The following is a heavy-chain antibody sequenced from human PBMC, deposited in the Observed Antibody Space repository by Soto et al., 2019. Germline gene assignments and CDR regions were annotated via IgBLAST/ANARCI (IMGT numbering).Heavy chain of an antibody. CDR3: ARSLWFGELH. D-gene: IGHD3-10*01. Sequence: QITLKESGPTLVKPTQTLTLNCSFSGFSLSTTGVGVDWIRQSPGKALEWLAIIYWDNDKRYSPSLKSRVTITKDTSKNQVVLTVTNMDPVDTGTYYCARSLWFGELHWGQGALVTVSS. CDR2: IYWDNDK. CDR1: GFSLSTTGVG. V-gene: IGHV2-5*02. J-gene: IGHJ4*02.